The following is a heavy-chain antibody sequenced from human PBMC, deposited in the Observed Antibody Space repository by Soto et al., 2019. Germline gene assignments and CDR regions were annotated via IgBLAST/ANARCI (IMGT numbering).Heavy chain of an antibody. V-gene: IGHV4-39*01. Sequence: SETLSLTCTVSGGSISSSSYYWGWIRQPPGKGLEWIGSIYYSGSTYYNPSLKSRVTISVDTSKNQFSLKLSSVTAADTAVYYCARSSPHSGYYAPSDYWGQGTLVTVSS. CDR3: ARSSPHSGYYAPSDY. J-gene: IGHJ4*02. D-gene: IGHD3-22*01. CDR1: GGSISSSSYY. CDR2: IYYSGST.